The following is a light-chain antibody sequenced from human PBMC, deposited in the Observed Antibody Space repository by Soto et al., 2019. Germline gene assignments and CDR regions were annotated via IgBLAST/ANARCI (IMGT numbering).Light chain of an antibody. CDR3: QQYNKGWT. CDR1: QSVGGD. CDR2: GTS. Sequence: EIVMTQSPATLSVSPGERATLSCRASQSVGGDLAWYQQRPGQGPRLLIYGTSTRATGIPARFSGSGSGTEFTLTISSLQSEDFAVYHCQQYNKGWTSGQGTKVEIK. V-gene: IGKV3-15*01. J-gene: IGKJ1*01.